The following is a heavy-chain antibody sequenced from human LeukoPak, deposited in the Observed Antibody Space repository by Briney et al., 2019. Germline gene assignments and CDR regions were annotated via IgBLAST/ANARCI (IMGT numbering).Heavy chain of an antibody. Sequence: GESLKISCKGSGYSFTSYWIGWVRQMPGKGLEWMGIIYPGDSDTRYSPSFRGQVTISADKSISTAYLQWSSLKASDTAMYYRARLGYDSSGYYPRYYYGMDLWGQGTTVTVSS. D-gene: IGHD3-22*01. V-gene: IGHV5-51*01. CDR1: GYSFTSYW. CDR2: IYPGDSDT. CDR3: ARLGYDSSGYYPRYYYGMDL. J-gene: IGHJ6*02.